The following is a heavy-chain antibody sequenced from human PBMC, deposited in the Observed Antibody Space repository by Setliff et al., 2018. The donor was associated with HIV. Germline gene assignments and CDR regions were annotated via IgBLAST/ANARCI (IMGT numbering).Heavy chain of an antibody. CDR1: GFTFSSSW. CDR2: MNRDGREK. V-gene: IGHV3-7*04. Sequence: LRLSCAASGFTFSSSWMTWVRQAPGRGLGYVAGMNRDGREKLYADSVKGRFRISRDNAKNSLYLQMRSLRTEDTAVYFCVRDPAFGAFDIWGQGTMVTVSS. CDR3: VRDPAFGAFDI. D-gene: IGHD3-10*01. J-gene: IGHJ3*02.